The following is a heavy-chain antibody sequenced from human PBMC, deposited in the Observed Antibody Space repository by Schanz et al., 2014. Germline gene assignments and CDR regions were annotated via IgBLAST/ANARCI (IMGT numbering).Heavy chain of an antibody. CDR3: ARLHYVSARDFDF. J-gene: IGHJ4*02. V-gene: IGHV4-59*08. CDR1: GYSVSHDH. D-gene: IGHD3-16*01. Sequence: QVQLQESGPGLVKPSETLSLTCTVAGYSVSHDHWSWIRQPPGKGLEYIGYIYYGGDANYNPSLESRVTLSFTPSKNQSPLNLSSVPAADTAVYYCARLHYVSARDFDFWGQGIPVTVSS. CDR2: IYYGGDA.